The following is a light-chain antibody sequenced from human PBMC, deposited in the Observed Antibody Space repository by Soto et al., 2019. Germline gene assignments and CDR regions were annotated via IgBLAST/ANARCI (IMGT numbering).Light chain of an antibody. CDR3: QQSYSTPRT. V-gene: IGKV1-39*01. CDR1: QSISSY. CDR2: AAS. J-gene: IGKJ1*01. Sequence: DIQMTQSPSSLSASVGDRVTITCRASQSISSYLNWYQQKPGKAPKLLIYAASSLQSGVPSRFSGSGSGPDFTLTISRLQPEDFATYYCQQSYSTPRTFGQGTKVEIK.